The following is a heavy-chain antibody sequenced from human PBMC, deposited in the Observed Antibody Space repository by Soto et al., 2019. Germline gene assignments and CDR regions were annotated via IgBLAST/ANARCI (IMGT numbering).Heavy chain of an antibody. CDR3: ARESFNWHSSRWYSYYYYGMDV. Sequence: PSETLSLTCAVYGGSFCGYYWSWIRQPPGKGLGWIGEINHSGSTNYNPSLKSRVTISVDTSKNQFSLKLSSVTAADTAVYYCARESFNWHSSRWYSYYYYGMDVWGQGTTVTVS. D-gene: IGHD6-13*01. CDR2: INHSGST. CDR1: GGSFCGYY. V-gene: IGHV4-34*01. J-gene: IGHJ6*02.